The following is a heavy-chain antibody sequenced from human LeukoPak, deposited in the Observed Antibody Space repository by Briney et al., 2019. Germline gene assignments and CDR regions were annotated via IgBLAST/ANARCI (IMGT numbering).Heavy chain of an antibody. D-gene: IGHD3-22*01. CDR3: ARECYDSSGDAFDI. Sequence: GASVKASCKASGYTFTGYYMHWVRQAPGQGLEWMGWINPNSGGTNYAQKFQGRVTMTRDTSISTTYMELSRLRSDDTAVYYCARECYDSSGDAFDIWGRGTMVTVSS. CDR2: INPNSGGT. V-gene: IGHV1-2*02. CDR1: GYTFTGYY. J-gene: IGHJ3*02.